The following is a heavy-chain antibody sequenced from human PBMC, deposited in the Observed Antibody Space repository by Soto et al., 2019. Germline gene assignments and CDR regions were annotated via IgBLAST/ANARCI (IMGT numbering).Heavy chain of an antibody. CDR1: GFTFSSYW. D-gene: IGHD4-4*01. J-gene: IGHJ6*02. Sequence: PGGSLRLSCAASGFTFSSYWMSWVRQAPGKGLEWVANIKQDGSEKYYVDSVKGRFTISRDNAKNSLYLQMNSLRAEDTAVYYCARGSRHTVTTLLYYYYYGMDVWGQGTTVTVSS. CDR2: IKQDGSEK. CDR3: ARGSRHTVTTLLYYYYYGMDV. V-gene: IGHV3-7*01.